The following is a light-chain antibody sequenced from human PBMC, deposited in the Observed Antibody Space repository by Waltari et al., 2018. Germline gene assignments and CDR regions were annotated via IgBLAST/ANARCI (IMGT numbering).Light chain of an antibody. J-gene: IGLJ2*01. V-gene: IGLV2-23*01. Sequence: QSALTQPASVSGSPGQSITISCTGSSNVGSYTFVSWYQHHPAKAPTAIIWGDTERPSVFFNRYSAAQAGATASLTIPGLQAEDEAHYSCCSYSRTSVIFGGGTKVTVL. CDR2: GDT. CDR1: SNVGSYTF. CDR3: CSYSRTSVI.